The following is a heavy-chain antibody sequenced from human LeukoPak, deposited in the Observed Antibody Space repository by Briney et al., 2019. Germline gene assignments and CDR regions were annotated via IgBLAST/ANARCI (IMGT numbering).Heavy chain of an antibody. CDR2: IYHSGST. Sequence: PSGTLSLTCAVSGGSISSSNWWSWVRQPPGKGLEWIGEIYHSGSTNYNPSLKSRVTISVDKSKNQFSLKLSSVTAADTAVYYCAREWRSSGWPDAFDIWGQGTMVTVSS. CDR1: GGSISSSNW. D-gene: IGHD6-19*01. V-gene: IGHV4-4*02. J-gene: IGHJ3*02. CDR3: AREWRSSGWPDAFDI.